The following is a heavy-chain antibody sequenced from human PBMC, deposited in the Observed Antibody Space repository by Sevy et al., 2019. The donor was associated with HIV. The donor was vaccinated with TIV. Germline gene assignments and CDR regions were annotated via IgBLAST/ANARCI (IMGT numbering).Heavy chain of an antibody. CDR1: GFTFDDYT. J-gene: IGHJ4*02. V-gene: IGHV3-43*01. CDR3: AKRRGGITMIVVVIRSFDY. CDR2: ISWDGGST. D-gene: IGHD3-22*01. Sequence: GGSLRLSCAASGFTFDDYTMHWVRQAPGKGLEWVSLISWDGGSTYSADAAKGPFTNSSDNSKNSLYLQMNSLRTEDTALYYCAKRRGGITMIVVVIRSFDYWGQGTLVTVSS.